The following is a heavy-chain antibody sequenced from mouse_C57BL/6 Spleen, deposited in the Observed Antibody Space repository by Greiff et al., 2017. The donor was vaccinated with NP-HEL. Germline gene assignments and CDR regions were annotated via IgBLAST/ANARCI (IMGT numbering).Heavy chain of an antibody. V-gene: IGHV1-19*01. D-gene: IGHD4-1*01. CDR2: INPYNGGT. J-gene: IGHJ2*01. CDR1: GYTFTDYY. Sequence: VQLQQSGPVLVKPGASVKMSCKASGYTFTDYYMNWVKQSHGKSLEWIGVINPYNGGTSYNQKFKGKATLTVDKSSSTAYMELNSLTSEDSAVYYCARSVTGTEYFDYWGQGTTLTVSS. CDR3: ARSVTGTEYFDY.